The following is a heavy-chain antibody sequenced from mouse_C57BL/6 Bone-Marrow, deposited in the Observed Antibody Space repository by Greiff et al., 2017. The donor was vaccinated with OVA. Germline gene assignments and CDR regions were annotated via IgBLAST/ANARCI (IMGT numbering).Heavy chain of an antibody. CDR3: VMGDYDVSWFAY. CDR2: IHPNSGST. Sequence: VKLQQPGAELVKPGASVKLSCKASGYTFTSYWMHWVKQRPGQGLEWIGMIHPNSGSTNYNEKFKSKATLTVDKSSSTAYMQLSSLTSEDSAVYYCVMGDYDVSWFAYWGQGTLVTVSA. CDR1: GYTFTSYW. J-gene: IGHJ3*01. D-gene: IGHD2-4*01. V-gene: IGHV1-64*01.